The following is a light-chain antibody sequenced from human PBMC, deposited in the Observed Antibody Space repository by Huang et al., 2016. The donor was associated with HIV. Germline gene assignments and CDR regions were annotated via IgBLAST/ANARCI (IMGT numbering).Light chain of an antibody. J-gene: IGKJ3*01. CDR1: HDINTY. Sequence: QLTQSPSSLSASIGDRVTIACRASHDINTYLAWYQQKPGRAPKLLIYDASTLQTWVPSRCRGFGSGTAFSLTITSLQPDDFAVYYCQQLSAYPLSFGPGTTVD. CDR2: DAS. V-gene: IGKV1-9*01. CDR3: QQLSAYPLS.